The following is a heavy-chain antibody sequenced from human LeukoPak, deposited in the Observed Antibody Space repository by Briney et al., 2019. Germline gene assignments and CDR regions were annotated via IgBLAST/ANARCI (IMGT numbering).Heavy chain of an antibody. CDR2: IYPGYPDT. J-gene: IGHJ4*02. Sequence: GEYLQIYCYGSRHSLSTYWIGWERQLPGKGLEWMGIIYPGYPDTKYSPSFQGTVTISVDKSTSTVHLQWSSLRASDTAMYYCARHLGYNYGTFDYWGQGTLVTVSS. V-gene: IGHV5-51*01. CDR1: RHSLSTYW. CDR3: ARHLGYNYGTFDY. D-gene: IGHD5-18*01.